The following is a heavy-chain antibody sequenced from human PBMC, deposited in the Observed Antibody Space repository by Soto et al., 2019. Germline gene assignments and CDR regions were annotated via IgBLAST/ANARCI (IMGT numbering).Heavy chain of an antibody. J-gene: IGHJ6*02. CDR1: GGSISSSSYY. D-gene: IGHD3-10*01. Sequence: TLSLTCTVSGGSISSSSYYWGWIRQPPGKGLEWIGSIYYSGSTYYNPSLKSRVTISVDTSKNQFSLKLSSVTAADTAVYYCARPLWFGEGTMDVWGQGTTVTVSS. CDR2: IYYSGST. CDR3: ARPLWFGEGTMDV. V-gene: IGHV4-39*01.